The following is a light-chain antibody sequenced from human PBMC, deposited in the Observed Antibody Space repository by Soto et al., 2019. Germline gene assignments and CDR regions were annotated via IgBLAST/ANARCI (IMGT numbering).Light chain of an antibody. Sequence: IQMTQSPSSLSASVGDRVTISCRASQSIVNYLHWYQQKAGEAPKLLIYGASILQNGVSSRFIGSRSETDFTLIVRNLQPEDFATYYCQQSYRTPLTFGGGTKVEMK. CDR3: QQSYRTPLT. CDR2: GAS. J-gene: IGKJ4*01. V-gene: IGKV1-39*01. CDR1: QSIVNY.